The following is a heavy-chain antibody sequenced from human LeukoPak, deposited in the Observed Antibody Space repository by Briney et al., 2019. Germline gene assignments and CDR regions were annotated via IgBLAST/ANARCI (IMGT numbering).Heavy chain of an antibody. CDR2: ISHSGGT. CDR3: ARDFQGAPNDP. CDR1: GGSISSGDYY. V-gene: IGHV4-30-4*01. D-gene: IGHD4/OR15-4a*01. J-gene: IGHJ5*02. Sequence: SETLSLTCTVSGGSISSGDYYWSWIRQPPGQGLEWIAYISHSGGTYYNPSLKSRATISLDTSRNQFSLKLSSVTATDTAVYYCARDFQGAPNDPWGQGTLVTVSS.